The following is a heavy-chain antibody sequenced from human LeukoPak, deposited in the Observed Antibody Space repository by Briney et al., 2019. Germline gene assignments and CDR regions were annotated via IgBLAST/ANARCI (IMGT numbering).Heavy chain of an antibody. CDR1: GFTFSSYA. V-gene: IGHV3-23*01. D-gene: IGHD1-20*01. J-gene: IGHJ4*02. CDR2: VSRSGADT. CDR3: AKGSRHNWRDFED. Sequence: GGSLRLSCAASGFTFSSYAMSWVRQAPGKGLESVSVVSRSGADTYYAESVKGRFTISRDNSKNTVYLHMNKLRGEDTAVYYCAKGSRHNWRDFEDWGQGTLVIVSS.